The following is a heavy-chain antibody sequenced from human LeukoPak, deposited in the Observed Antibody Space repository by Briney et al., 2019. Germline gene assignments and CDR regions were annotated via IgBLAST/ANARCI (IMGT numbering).Heavy chain of an antibody. CDR3: VRDYYVTD. CDR1: GFTVSNNY. J-gene: IGHJ4*02. CDR2: IYSGDTT. D-gene: IGHD3-10*02. V-gene: IGHV3-53*01. Sequence: GGSLRLSCAASGFTVSNNYMSWVRQAPGKGLEWVSVIYSGDTTYYADSVKGRFTISRDNSKNTICLQMNSLRAEDTAVYYCVRDYYVTDWGQGTLVTVSS.